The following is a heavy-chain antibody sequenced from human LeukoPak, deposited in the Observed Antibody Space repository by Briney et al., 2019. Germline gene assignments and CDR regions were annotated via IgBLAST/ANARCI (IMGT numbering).Heavy chain of an antibody. CDR2: ITRSGSST. Sequence: TGGPLRLSCAASGFTFSQAWMTWVRQAPGGGLEWVSYITRSGSSTYYADSVKGQFTISRDNAKNSLYLQMNSLTTEDTAVYYCARSYYGSGRTSWSRFDPWGQGTLVTVSS. V-gene: IGHV3-48*04. J-gene: IGHJ5*02. CDR1: GFTFSQAW. D-gene: IGHD3-10*01. CDR3: ARSYYGSGRTSWSRFDP.